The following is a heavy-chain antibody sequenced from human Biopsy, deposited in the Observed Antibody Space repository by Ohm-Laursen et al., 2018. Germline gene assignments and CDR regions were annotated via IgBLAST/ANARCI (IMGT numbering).Heavy chain of an antibody. CDR3: ARAVGIAAAPIDC. CDR1: GFPVSDYY. V-gene: IGHV3-11*01. J-gene: IGHJ4*02. CDR2: INSSGSTK. D-gene: IGHD2-15*01. Sequence: SLRLSCAASGFPVSDYYMSWIRQAPGRGLEWVSDINSSGSTKYHAESVKGRFTISRDNAMNSVYLQMNSLRGEDTAVYYCARAVGIAAAPIDCWGQGTLVTVSS.